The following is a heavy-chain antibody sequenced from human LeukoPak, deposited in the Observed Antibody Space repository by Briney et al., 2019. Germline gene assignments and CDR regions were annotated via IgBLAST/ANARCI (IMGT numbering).Heavy chain of an antibody. Sequence: GGSLRLSCAASGFTFSSYGMHWVRQAPGKGLEWVAVISYDGSNKFYADSVKGRFTISRDNSKNTLYLQMNSLRAEDTAVYYCAKDLHFSGSSYVECFQHWGQGTLVTVSS. CDR3: AKDLHFSGSSYVECFQH. CDR2: ISYDGSNK. D-gene: IGHD3-10*01. V-gene: IGHV3-30*18. J-gene: IGHJ1*01. CDR1: GFTFSSYG.